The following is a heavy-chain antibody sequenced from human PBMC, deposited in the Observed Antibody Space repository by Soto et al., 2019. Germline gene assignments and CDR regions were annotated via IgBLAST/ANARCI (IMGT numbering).Heavy chain of an antibody. CDR1: GFSLNSTRMG. CDR2: IFSNAEK. D-gene: IGHD5-18*01. Sequence: QVTLKESGPALVKPTETLTLTCTVSGFSLNSTRMGVSWIRQPPGKALEWLAHIFSNAEKSYSTSLKSRLTISNDTSKSQVVLTMTNIDPVDTATYYCARINGNSAYYYYYGMDVWGRGTTVTVSS. V-gene: IGHV2-26*01. J-gene: IGHJ6*02. CDR3: ARINGNSAYYYYYGMDV.